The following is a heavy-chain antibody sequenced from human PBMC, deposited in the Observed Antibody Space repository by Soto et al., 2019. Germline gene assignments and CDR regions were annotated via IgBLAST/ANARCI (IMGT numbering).Heavy chain of an antibody. CDR2: IDPSDSYT. D-gene: IGHD2-15*01. CDR3: ASQKGVVAADYYYGMDV. V-gene: IGHV5-10-1*01. J-gene: IGHJ6*02. CDR1: GYSFTSYW. Sequence: GESLKISCKGSGYSFTSYWISWVRQMPGKGLEWMGRIDPSDSYTNYSPSFQGHVTISADKSISTAYLQWSSLKASDTAMYYCASQKGVVAADYYYGMDVWGQGTTVTVSS.